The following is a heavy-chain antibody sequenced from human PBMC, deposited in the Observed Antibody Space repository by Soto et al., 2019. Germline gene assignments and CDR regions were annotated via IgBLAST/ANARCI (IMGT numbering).Heavy chain of an antibody. CDR2: ISAYNGNT. Sequence: QVQLVQSGAEVKKPGASVKVSCKASGYTFTSYGISWVRQAPGQGLEWMGWISAYNGNTNYAQKLQGRVTMTTDTSTSTAYMELRSVRSDDTAVYYCARQGGYDWREMVYYYGMDVWGQGTTVTVSS. V-gene: IGHV1-18*01. D-gene: IGHD5-12*01. J-gene: IGHJ6*02. CDR3: ARQGGYDWREMVYYYGMDV. CDR1: GYTFTSYG.